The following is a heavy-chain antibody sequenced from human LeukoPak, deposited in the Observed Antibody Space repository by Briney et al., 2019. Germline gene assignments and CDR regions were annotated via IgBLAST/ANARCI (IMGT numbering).Heavy chain of an antibody. CDR3: ARVGGHCTSTSCPPPDY. CDR1: AITFSNSW. D-gene: IGHD2-2*01. Sequence: GGSLRLSCTASAITFSNSWMSWVRQAPGKGLEWVANIKQDGSETKYVDSVKGRFTISRDNAKSSVFLQMNSLRAEDTAVYYCARVGGHCTSTSCPPPDYWGQGTLVTVSS. J-gene: IGHJ4*02. V-gene: IGHV3-7*02. CDR2: IKQDGSET.